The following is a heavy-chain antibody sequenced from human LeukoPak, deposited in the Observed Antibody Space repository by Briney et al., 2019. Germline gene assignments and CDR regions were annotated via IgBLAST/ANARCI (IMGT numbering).Heavy chain of an antibody. CDR1: GGSFSSYY. J-gene: IGHJ4*02. D-gene: IGHD2-2*01. Sequence: PSETLSLTCTVSGGSFSSYYWSWIRQPPGKGLEWIGYISYSGSTNYNPSLKSRATISVDTSKNQFSLMLSSVTAADTAVYYCARKSRRTSLDYWGQGTLVTVSS. CDR2: ISYSGST. CDR3: ARKSRRTSLDY. V-gene: IGHV4-59*12.